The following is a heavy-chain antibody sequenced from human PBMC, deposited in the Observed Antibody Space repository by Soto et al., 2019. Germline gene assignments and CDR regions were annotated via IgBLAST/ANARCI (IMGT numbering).Heavy chain of an antibody. CDR1: GGSISSSSYY. D-gene: IGHD6-13*01. V-gene: IGHV4-39*01. CDR3: ARHWPPLYSSSWSPGRILDDY. J-gene: IGHJ4*02. Sequence: SETLSLTCTVSGGSISSSSYYWGWIRQPPGKGLEWIGSIYYSGSTYYNPSLKSRVTISVDTSKNQFSLKLSSVTAADTAVYYCARHWPPLYSSSWSPGRILDDYWGQGTLVTVSS. CDR2: IYYSGST.